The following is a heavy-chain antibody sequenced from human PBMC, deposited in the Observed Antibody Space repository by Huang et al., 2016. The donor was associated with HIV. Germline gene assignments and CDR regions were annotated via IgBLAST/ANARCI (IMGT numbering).Heavy chain of an antibody. D-gene: IGHD2-15*01. CDR2: SSRRSNSK. V-gene: IGHV3-48*04. CDR3: ARESCSGGTCYLFDF. J-gene: IGHJ4*02. CDR1: GFTFGDFN. Sequence: EVQLVESGGGLVQPGTSLSLSCAASGFTFGDFNMNWVRQASGEGLEWSSYSSRRSNSKRDADSVKGRFTISRDNARNSLYLQVKSLRVEDTAVYYCARESCSGGTCYLFDFWGQGVLVTVSS.